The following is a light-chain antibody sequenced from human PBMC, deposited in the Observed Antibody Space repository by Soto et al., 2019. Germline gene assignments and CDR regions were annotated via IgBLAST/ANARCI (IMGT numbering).Light chain of an antibody. V-gene: IGLV2-14*01. Sequence: QSVLTQPASVSGSPGQSITMACTGTMRDIGAYNPVSWDQQHPGKAPQLIFYEVRNRPSGIPLRFSASWSGSAASLTISGLQAEDEAHYSCSSFTSRNTLTFGGGTKVTVL. CDR1: MRDIGAYNP. J-gene: IGLJ2*01. CDR2: EVR. CDR3: SSFTSRNTLT.